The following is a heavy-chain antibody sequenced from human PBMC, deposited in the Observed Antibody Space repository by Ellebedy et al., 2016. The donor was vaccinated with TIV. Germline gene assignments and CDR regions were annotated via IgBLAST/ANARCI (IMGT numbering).Heavy chain of an antibody. D-gene: IGHD2-15*01. J-gene: IGHJ6*02. CDR3: ARGVVEVAASYGMDV. Sequence: ASVKVSCKASGYTFTSYGISWVRQAPGQGLEWMGWISAYNGNTNYAQKLQGRVTMTTDTSTSTAYMELSRLRSDDTAVYYCARGVVEVAASYGMDVWGQGTTVTVSS. CDR1: GYTFTSYG. V-gene: IGHV1-18*01. CDR2: ISAYNGNT.